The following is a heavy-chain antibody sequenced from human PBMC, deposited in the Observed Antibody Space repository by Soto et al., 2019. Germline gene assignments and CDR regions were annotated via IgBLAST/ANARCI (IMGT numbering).Heavy chain of an antibody. CDR3: ARLSRIAAAGYYYGMDV. Sequence: PGESLKISCKGSGYSFTSYWIGWVRQMPGKGLEWMGIIYPGDSDTRYGPSFQGQVTISADKSISTAYLQWSSLKASDTAMYYCARLSRIAAAGYYYGMDVWGQGTTVTVSS. CDR1: GYSFTSYW. J-gene: IGHJ6*02. CDR2: IYPGDSDT. V-gene: IGHV5-51*01. D-gene: IGHD6-13*01.